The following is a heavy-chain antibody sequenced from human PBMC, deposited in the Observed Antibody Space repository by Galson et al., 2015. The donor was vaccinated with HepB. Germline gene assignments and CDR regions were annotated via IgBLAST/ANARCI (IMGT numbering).Heavy chain of an antibody. Sequence: QSGAEVKKPGESLKISCKGSGYSFTSYWIGWVRQMPGKGLEWMGIIYPGDSDTRYSPSFQGQATISADKSISTAYLQWSSLKASDTAMYYCARQYCSGGSCPITGDYWGQGTLVTVSS. J-gene: IGHJ4*02. CDR1: GYSFTSYW. CDR3: ARQYCSGGSCPITGDY. V-gene: IGHV5-51*01. D-gene: IGHD2-15*01. CDR2: IYPGDSDT.